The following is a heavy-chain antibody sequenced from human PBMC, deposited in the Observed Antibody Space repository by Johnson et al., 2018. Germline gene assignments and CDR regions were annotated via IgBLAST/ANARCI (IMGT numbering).Heavy chain of an antibody. J-gene: IGHJ6*03. V-gene: IGHV4-34*01. Sequence: QVQLQESGPGLVKPSETLSLTCTVSGGSISSYYWSWIRQPPGKGLEWIGEINHSGSPNYNPSLKSRVTISVDTSKNQFSLKLSSVTAADPAVYYCARGETQYYYYYMDVWGKGTTVTVSS. CDR1: GGSISSYY. CDR2: INHSGSP. CDR3: ARGETQYYYYYMDV.